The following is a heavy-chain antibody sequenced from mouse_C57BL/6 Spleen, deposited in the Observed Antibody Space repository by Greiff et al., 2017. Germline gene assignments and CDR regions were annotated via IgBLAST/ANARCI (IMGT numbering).Heavy chain of an antibody. D-gene: IGHD4-1*02. Sequence: EVKLVESGGGLVQPGGSLSLSCAASGFTFTDYYMSWVRQPPGKALEWLGYIRNKANGYTTEYSASVKGRFTISRDNSQCILYLHMNALRAADSATCYCASSSTGTFDYWGQGTTLTVSS. CDR3: ASSSTGTFDY. CDR1: GFTFTDYY. CDR2: IRNKANGYTT. J-gene: IGHJ2*01. V-gene: IGHV7-3*01.